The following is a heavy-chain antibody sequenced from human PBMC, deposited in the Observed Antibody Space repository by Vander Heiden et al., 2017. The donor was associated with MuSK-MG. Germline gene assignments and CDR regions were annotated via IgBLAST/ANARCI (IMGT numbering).Heavy chain of an antibody. Sequence: VQLVESGGGLEKCGGCLRPCCAASGFSIATAVLKTVRQAPGKGLEWVGSIKSKTDGGTTDYAAPVKGRFTISKDDSKNTLYLQMNSLKTENTAVYYCTTEDYYGSGSYYNTHFDYWGQGTLVTVSS. V-gene: IGHV3-15*01. CDR1: GFSIATAV. CDR3: TTEDYYGSGSYYNTHFDY. CDR2: IKSKTDGGTT. D-gene: IGHD3-10*01. J-gene: IGHJ4*02.